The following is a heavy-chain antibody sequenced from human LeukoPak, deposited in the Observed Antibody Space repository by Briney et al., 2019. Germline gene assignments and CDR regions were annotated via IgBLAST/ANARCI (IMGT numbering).Heavy chain of an antibody. D-gene: IGHD3-16*02. CDR2: IKHDGREK. CDR1: GLTFSGQW. Sequence: GESLRLFCVASGLTFSGQWLNWVRQAPGQGLEWVANIKHDGREKYYVDSVKGRFTISRDDGQNSLSLHMNSVRAEDTAVYYCGYTNNFYHWGQGALVVVSS. V-gene: IGHV3-7*01. CDR3: GYTNNFYH. J-gene: IGHJ4*02.